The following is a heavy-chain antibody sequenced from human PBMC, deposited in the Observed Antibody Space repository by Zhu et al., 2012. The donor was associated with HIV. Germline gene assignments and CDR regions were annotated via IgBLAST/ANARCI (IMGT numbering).Heavy chain of an antibody. V-gene: IGHV4-34*02. J-gene: IGHJ4*02. CDR1: GGSFSGYY. CDR3: ARSPISSWLYYFDH. Sequence: QVQLQQWGAGLLTSSETLSLTCAVFGGSFSGYYWSWIRQPPGKGLEWIGGIDHSGSTNYNASLKSRVTMSVDTSKNQFALQLSSVTAADTAVYYCARSPISSWLYYFDHWGQGILVTVSS. CDR2: IDHSGST. D-gene: IGHD6-13*01.